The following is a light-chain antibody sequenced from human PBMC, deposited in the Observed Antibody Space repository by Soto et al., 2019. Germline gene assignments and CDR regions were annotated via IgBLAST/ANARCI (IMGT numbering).Light chain of an antibody. J-gene: IGKJ4*01. CDR3: QQFSCYPLS. CDR2: DAS. V-gene: IGKV3-20*01. CDR1: QTVRNNY. Sequence: EFVLTQSPGTLSLSPGERATLSCMASQTVRNNYLAWYQQKPGQAPRLLIYDASSRATGIPDRFSGGGSGTDFTLTISRLEPEDFAVYYCQQFSCYPLSFGGGTKVDVK.